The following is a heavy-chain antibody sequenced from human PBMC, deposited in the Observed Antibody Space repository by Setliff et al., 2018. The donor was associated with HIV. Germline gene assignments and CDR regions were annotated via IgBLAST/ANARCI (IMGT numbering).Heavy chain of an antibody. CDR2: IKSQPDGGTS. J-gene: IGHJ5*02. V-gene: IGHV3-15*01. Sequence: ETLSLTCTVSGASISSDSWSWIRQSPGKGLEWIGYIKSQPDGGTSDYAAPVKGRFTISRDDSQSTLYLQMNSLKTEDTGIYYCTASIDWGGGHIPTWGQGAPVTVSS. CDR3: TASIDWGGGHIPT. D-gene: IGHD3-16*01. CDR1: GASISSDS.